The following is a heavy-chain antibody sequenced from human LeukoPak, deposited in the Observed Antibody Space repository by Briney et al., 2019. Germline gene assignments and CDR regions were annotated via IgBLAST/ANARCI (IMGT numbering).Heavy chain of an antibody. D-gene: IGHD3-3*01. CDR2: ISSSSSYI. CDR1: GFTFSSYS. J-gene: IGHJ6*03. CDR3: ASTRGLWSGTKGHYYYMDV. V-gene: IGHV3-21*01. Sequence: PGGSLRLSCAASGFTFSSYSMNWVRQAPGKGLEWVSSISSSSSYIYYADSVKGRFTISRDNAKNSLYLQMNSLRAEDTAVYYCASTRGLWSGTKGHYYYMDVWGKGTTVTVSS.